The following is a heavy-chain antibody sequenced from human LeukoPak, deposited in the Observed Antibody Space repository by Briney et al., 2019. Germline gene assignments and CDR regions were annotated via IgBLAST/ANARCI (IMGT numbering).Heavy chain of an antibody. Sequence: PSETLSLTCTVSGGSISSYYWSWIRQPAGKGLEWIGRIYTSGSTNYNPSLKSRVTMSVDTSKNQFSLKLSSVTAADTAVYYCARELSGYSGYDATLGYYYYYMDVWGKGPRSPSP. V-gene: IGHV4-4*07. CDR2: IYTSGST. CDR1: GGSISSYY. D-gene: IGHD5-12*01. J-gene: IGHJ6*03. CDR3: ARELSGYSGYDATLGYYYYYMDV.